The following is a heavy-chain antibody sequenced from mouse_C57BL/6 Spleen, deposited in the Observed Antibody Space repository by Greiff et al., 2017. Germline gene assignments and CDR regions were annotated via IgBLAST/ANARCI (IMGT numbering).Heavy chain of an antibody. J-gene: IGHJ1*03. CDR3: ARSGGGYGWYFDV. CDR1: GYTFTSYW. V-gene: IGHV1-69*01. CDR2: IDPSDSYT. D-gene: IGHD2-2*01. Sequence: QVQLQQPGAELVMPGASVKLSCKASGYTFTSYWMHWVKQRPGQGLEWIGEIDPSDSYTNYNQKFKGKSTLTVDKSSSTAYMQLSSLTSEDSAVYYCARSGGGYGWYFDVWGTGTTVTVSS.